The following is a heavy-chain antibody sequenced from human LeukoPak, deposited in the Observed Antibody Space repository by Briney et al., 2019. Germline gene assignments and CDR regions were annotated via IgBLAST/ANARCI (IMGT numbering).Heavy chain of an antibody. J-gene: IGHJ4*02. CDR1: GITFSNTW. Sequence: GGSLRLSCAASGITFSNTWMSWVRQAPGKGLEWVGRIKSKTDGGTADYAPSVKGRFTISRDDSKNTLYLQVNSLITEDTAVYYCSTDRAGLGYSGYDVFDYWGQGTLVTVSS. D-gene: IGHD5-12*01. CDR3: STDRAGLGYSGYDVFDY. CDR2: IKSKTDGGTA. V-gene: IGHV3-15*01.